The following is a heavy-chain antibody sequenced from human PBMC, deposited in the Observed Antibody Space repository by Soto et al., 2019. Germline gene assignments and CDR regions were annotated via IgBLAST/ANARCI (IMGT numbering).Heavy chain of an antibody. V-gene: IGHV5-51*01. J-gene: IGHJ6*02. CDR1: GYSFSTYW. D-gene: IGHD6-19*01. CDR3: ARQTTGWFGMDV. CDR2: IYPGDSDA. Sequence: GESLKISCTGSGYSFSTYWIGWVRQMPGKGLEWMGIIYPGDSDARHSPSFQGQVSISTDTSVNTAYLQWGSLKASDTAMYYCARQTTGWFGMDVWGQGTTVTVSS.